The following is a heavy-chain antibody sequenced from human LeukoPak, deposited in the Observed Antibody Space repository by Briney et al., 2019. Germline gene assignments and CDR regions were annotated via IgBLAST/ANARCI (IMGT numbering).Heavy chain of an antibody. Sequence: GASVKVSCKASGYTFSSYDINWVRQATGQGLEWMGWMNPNSGNSGYAQKFQGRVTMTRNTSISTAYMELSSLRSEDTAVYYCARRGAGGYGSGSYHMDVWGKGTTVTISS. CDR3: ARRGAGGYGSGSYHMDV. D-gene: IGHD3-10*01. V-gene: IGHV1-8*01. CDR2: MNPNSGNS. CDR1: GYTFSSYD. J-gene: IGHJ6*04.